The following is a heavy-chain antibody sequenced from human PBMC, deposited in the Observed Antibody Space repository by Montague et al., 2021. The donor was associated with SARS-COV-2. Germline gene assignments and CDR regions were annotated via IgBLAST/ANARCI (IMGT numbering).Heavy chain of an antibody. D-gene: IGHD3-22*01. Sequence: SETLSLTCTVSGGSISSHYWSWIRQPPGKGLEWIGYIHYSGCTNYNPSLKSRVTISVDTSKNQFSLKLSSVTAADTAVYYCARDSDYYGSSAGYYYGVDVWGQGTTVTVSS. V-gene: IGHV4-59*11. J-gene: IGHJ6*02. CDR1: GGSISSHY. CDR2: IHYSGCT. CDR3: ARDSDYYGSSAGYYYGVDV.